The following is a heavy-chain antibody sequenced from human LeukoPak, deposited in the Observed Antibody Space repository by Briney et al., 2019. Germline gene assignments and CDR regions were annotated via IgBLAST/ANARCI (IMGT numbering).Heavy chain of an antibody. J-gene: IGHJ4*02. CDR3: ARALSEATEFDY. Sequence: ASVKVFCKASGYTFTGYYMHWVRQAPGQGLEWMGWINPNSGGTNYAQKFQGRVTMTRDTSISTAYMELSRLRSDDTAVYYCARALSEATEFDYWGQGTLVTVSS. CDR1: GYTFTGYY. V-gene: IGHV1-2*02. CDR2: INPNSGGT. D-gene: IGHD1-26*01.